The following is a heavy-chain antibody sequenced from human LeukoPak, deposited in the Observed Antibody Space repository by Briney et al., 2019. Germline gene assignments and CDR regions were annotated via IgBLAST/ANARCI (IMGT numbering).Heavy chain of an antibody. CDR1: GYTFTSYY. CDR3: AQTIFGVVIGRTEDY. J-gene: IGHJ4*02. Sequence: GASVKVSCKASGYTFTSYYMHWMRQAPGQGLEWMGIINPSGGSTSYAQKFQGRVTMTRDTSTSTVYMELSRLRSDDTAVYYCAQTIFGVVIGRTEDYWGQGTLVTVSS. V-gene: IGHV1-46*03. CDR2: INPSGGST. D-gene: IGHD3-3*01.